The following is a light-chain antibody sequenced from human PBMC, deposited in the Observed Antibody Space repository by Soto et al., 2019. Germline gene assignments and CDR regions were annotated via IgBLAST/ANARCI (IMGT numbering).Light chain of an antibody. J-gene: IGKJ4*01. CDR1: QGISTY. CDR3: QQLNSYPLT. V-gene: IGKV1-9*01. Sequence: DIQLTQSPSFLSASVGDRVTITCRATQGISTYLAWYQQKPGKAPKLLIYAASTLQSGVPSRFSGSGSGTEFTLTINSLQPEDFATYYCQQLNSYPLTVGGGTKVEIK. CDR2: AAS.